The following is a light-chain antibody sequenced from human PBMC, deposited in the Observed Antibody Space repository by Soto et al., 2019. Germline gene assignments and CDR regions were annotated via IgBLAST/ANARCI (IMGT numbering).Light chain of an antibody. CDR3: QQRYSTPWT. Sequence: DIQMTQSPSSLSASVGDRVTITCRASQSIISYLNWYQQKPGKTPNLLIYAASSLQSGVPSRFSGSGSGTDFTLTISSLQPEYFATYYCQQRYSTPWTFGQGTNGEIK. CDR2: AAS. CDR1: QSIISY. J-gene: IGKJ1*01. V-gene: IGKV1-39*01.